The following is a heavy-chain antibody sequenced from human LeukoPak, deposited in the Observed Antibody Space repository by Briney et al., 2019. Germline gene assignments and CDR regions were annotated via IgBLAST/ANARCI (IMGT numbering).Heavy chain of an antibody. CDR3: ARDGANYDVDY. D-gene: IGHD3-3*01. CDR2: ISYDGTDK. V-gene: IGHV3-33*01. CDR1: GFSLSNYG. J-gene: IGHJ4*02. Sequence: PGRSLRLSCAASGFSLSNYGMHWVRQAPGKGLEWVTLISYDGTDKYYADSAKGRFTISRDIFKNTLYLQMNSLRAEDTAVYYCARDGANYDVDYWGQGTLVTVS.